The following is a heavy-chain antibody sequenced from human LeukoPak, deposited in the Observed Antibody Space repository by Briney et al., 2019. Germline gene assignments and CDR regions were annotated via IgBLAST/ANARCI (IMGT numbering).Heavy chain of an antibody. J-gene: IGHJ5*02. D-gene: IGHD3-10*01. CDR3: ASELLWFGEKWFDP. Sequence: PSETLSLTCTVSGGSISSGSYYWSWIRQPAGKGLEWIGRIYTSGSTNYNPSLKSRVTISVDTSKNQFSLKLSSVTAADTAVYYCASELLWFGEKWFDPWGQGTLVTVSS. V-gene: IGHV4-61*02. CDR2: IYTSGST. CDR1: GGSISSGSYY.